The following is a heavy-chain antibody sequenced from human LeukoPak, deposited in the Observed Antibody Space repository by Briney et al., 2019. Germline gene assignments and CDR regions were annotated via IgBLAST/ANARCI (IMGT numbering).Heavy chain of an antibody. D-gene: IGHD5-18*01. CDR2: IYYSGST. CDR1: GGSISSGGYS. CDR3: ARDQVDTAMIDY. V-gene: IGHV4-30-2*01. J-gene: IGHJ4*02. Sequence: SQTLSLTCAVSGGSISSGGYSWSWIRQPPGKGLEWIGYIYYSGSTYYNPSLKSRVTISVDTSKNQFSLKLSSVTAADTAVYYCARDQVDTAMIDYWGQGTLVTVSS.